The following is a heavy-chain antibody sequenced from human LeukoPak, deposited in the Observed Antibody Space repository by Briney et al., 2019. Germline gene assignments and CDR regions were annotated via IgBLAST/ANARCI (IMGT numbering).Heavy chain of an antibody. D-gene: IGHD3-22*01. CDR3: ARGGVFHVYYDSSGVDVFDI. CDR1: GGSFSGYY. CDR2: INRSGST. J-gene: IGHJ3*02. V-gene: IGHV4-34*01. Sequence: SETLSLTCAVYGGSFSGYYWSWIRQPPGKGLEWIGEINRSGSTNYNPSLKSRVTISVDTSKNQFSLKLSSVTAADTAVYYCARGGVFHVYYDSSGVDVFDIWGQGTMFPVSS.